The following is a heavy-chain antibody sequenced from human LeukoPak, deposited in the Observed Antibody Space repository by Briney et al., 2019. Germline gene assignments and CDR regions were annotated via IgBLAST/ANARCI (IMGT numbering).Heavy chain of an antibody. J-gene: IGHJ4*02. D-gene: IGHD6-19*01. Sequence: GGSLRLSCAASGLAFSKSWMSWVRQTPGEGLEWVANIKQDGSEKYYVGSVKGRCTISRDNAKNSLYLQMNSLIVEDTAVYYCARLSTAVAGGDYWGQGTLVTVSS. CDR2: IKQDGSEK. CDR1: GLAFSKSW. CDR3: ARLSTAVAGGDY. V-gene: IGHV3-7*01.